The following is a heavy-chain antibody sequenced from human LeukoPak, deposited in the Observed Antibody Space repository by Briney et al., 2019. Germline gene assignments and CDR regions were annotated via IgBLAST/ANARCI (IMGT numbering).Heavy chain of an antibody. CDR3: ATLAYSSNSNYFDY. Sequence: PGGSLRLSCAASGFTFSSYGMHWVRQAPGKGLEWVAVISYDGSNKYYADSVKGRFTISRDNYMNTLYLQMNSLRADDTAVYYCATLAYSSNSNYFDYWGQGTLVTVSS. V-gene: IGHV3-30*03. D-gene: IGHD6-13*01. CDR1: GFTFSSYG. J-gene: IGHJ4*02. CDR2: ISYDGSNK.